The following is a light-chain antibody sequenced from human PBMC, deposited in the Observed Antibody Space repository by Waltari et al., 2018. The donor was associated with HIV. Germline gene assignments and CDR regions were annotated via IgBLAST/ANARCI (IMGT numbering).Light chain of an antibody. V-gene: IGLV1-51*01. J-gene: IGLJ2*01. CDR1: RTHIATNG. CDR2: DNN. CDR3: GTWDNSLGAGV. Sequence: QSVLTQPPSVSATPGPKVTISCPGTRTHIATNGVSWYQPLSGTAPKLLIYDNNKRPSGIPDRFSGSKSGTSATLAITGLLTGDEADYYCGTWDNSLGAGVFGGGTTVTVL.